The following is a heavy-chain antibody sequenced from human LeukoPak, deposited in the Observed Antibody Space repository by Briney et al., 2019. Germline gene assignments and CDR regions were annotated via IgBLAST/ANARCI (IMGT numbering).Heavy chain of an antibody. D-gene: IGHD6-6*01. CDR1: GFTFSSYS. Sequence: GGSLRLSCAASGFTFSSYSMNWVRQAPGKGLEWVSSISSSSSYIYYADSVKGRFTISRDNAKNSLYLQMNSLRAEDTAVYYCASSPRIAAREGFSDYWGQGTLVTVSS. V-gene: IGHV3-21*01. J-gene: IGHJ4*02. CDR3: ASSPRIAAREGFSDY. CDR2: ISSSSSYI.